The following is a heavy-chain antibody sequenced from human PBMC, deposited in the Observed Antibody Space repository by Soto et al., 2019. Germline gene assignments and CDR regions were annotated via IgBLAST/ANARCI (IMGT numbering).Heavy chain of an antibody. CDR3: AKGDYYDSSGYSLQRAFDY. Sequence: GGSLRLSCAASGFTFSSYAMHWVRQAPGKGLEWVAVISYDGSNKYYADSVKGRFTISRDNAKNSLYLQMNSLRAEDTAIYYCAKGDYYDSSGYSLQRAFDYWGQGTLVTVSS. CDR2: ISYDGSNK. CDR1: GFTFSSYA. J-gene: IGHJ4*02. D-gene: IGHD3-22*01. V-gene: IGHV3-30-3*01.